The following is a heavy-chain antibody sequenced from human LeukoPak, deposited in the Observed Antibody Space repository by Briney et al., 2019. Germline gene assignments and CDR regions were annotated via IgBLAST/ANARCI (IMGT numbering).Heavy chain of an antibody. Sequence: ASVKVSCKASGYTFTCYYMHWVRQAPGQGLEWMGWINPNSGGTNYAQKFQGRVTMTRDTSISTAYMELSRLRSDDTAVYYCASSSSSGSFYYYYYMDVWGKGTTVTVSS. CDR1: GYTFTCYY. V-gene: IGHV1-2*02. CDR2: INPNSGGT. CDR3: ASSSSSGSFYYYYYMDV. J-gene: IGHJ6*03. D-gene: IGHD6-19*01.